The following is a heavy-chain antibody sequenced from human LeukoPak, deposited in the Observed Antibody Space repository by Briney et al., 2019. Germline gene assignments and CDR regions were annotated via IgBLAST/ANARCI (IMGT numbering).Heavy chain of an antibody. Sequence: NPSETLSLTCTVSGGSIGSYYWSWIRQPPGKGLEWIGYIYYSGSTNYNPSLESRVTISVDTSKNQFSLKLSSVTAADTAVYYCARDSGDGYNYVDYWGQGTLVTVSS. CDR3: ARDSGDGYNYVDY. V-gene: IGHV4-59*01. J-gene: IGHJ4*02. D-gene: IGHD5-24*01. CDR2: IYYSGST. CDR1: GGSIGSYY.